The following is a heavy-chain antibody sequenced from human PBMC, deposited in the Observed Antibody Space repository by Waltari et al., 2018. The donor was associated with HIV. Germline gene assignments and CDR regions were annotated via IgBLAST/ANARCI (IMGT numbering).Heavy chain of an antibody. J-gene: IGHJ6*02. CDR2: INTGNGNT. D-gene: IGHD6-13*01. V-gene: IGHV1-3*04. CDR1: GYTFVDYA. Sequence: QVQLVQSGAEVKKPGASVKVSCKTSGYTFVDYAIHWVRKAPGQRLEWMGWINTGNGNTKYSQEFQGRVSITRDTSASTVFMELSRLRSEDTALYYCTRDEFSSWSQSGGMDVWGQGTTVTVS. CDR3: TRDEFSSWSQSGGMDV.